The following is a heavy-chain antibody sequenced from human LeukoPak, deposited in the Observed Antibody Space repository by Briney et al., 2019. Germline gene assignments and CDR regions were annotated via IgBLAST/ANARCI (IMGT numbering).Heavy chain of an antibody. CDR3: ARRAFLKGFDY. V-gene: IGHV4-34*01. D-gene: IGHD3-3*02. CDR2: INHSGST. J-gene: IGHJ4*02. Sequence: SETPSLTCTVSGGSISSYYWSWIRQPPGKGLEWIGEINHSGSTNYNPSLKSRVTISVDTSKNQFSLKLSSVTAADTAVYYCARRAFLKGFDYWGQGTLVTVSS. CDR1: GGSISSYY.